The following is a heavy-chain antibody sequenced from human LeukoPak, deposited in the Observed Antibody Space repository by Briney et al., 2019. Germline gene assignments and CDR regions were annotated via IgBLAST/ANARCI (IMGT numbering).Heavy chain of an antibody. V-gene: IGHV1-2*02. CDR3: LSVVPAAINWFDP. J-gene: IGHJ5*02. Sequence: ASVKVSCTASGYTFTGYYMHWVRQAPGQGLEWMGWINPNSGGTNYAQKFQGRVTMTRDTSISTAYMELSRLRSDDTAVYYCLSVVPAAINWFDPWGQGTLVTVSS. CDR2: INPNSGGT. CDR1: GYTFTGYY. D-gene: IGHD2-2*02.